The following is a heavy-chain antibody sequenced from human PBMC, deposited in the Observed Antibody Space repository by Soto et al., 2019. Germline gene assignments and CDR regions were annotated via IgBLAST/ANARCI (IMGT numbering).Heavy chain of an antibody. V-gene: IGHV3-74*01. CDR2: INSDGTTI. CDR1: GFTFSNYW. Sequence: EVQLVESGGGLVQPGGSLRLSCAASGFTFSNYWVHWVRQAPGKGLMWVSRINSDGTTINYADSVEGRFTIPRDNAKNTLFLQMNSLRVEDTAVYYCARAGWYRFDYWGQGTLVTVSS. CDR3: ARAGWYRFDY. D-gene: IGHD6-19*01. J-gene: IGHJ4*02.